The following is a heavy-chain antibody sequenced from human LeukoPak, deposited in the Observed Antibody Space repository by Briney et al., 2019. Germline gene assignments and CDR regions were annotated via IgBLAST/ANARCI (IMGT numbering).Heavy chain of an antibody. J-gene: IGHJ4*02. CDR1: GGSISSSSYY. V-gene: IGHV4-39*01. Sequence: PSETLSLTCTASGGSISSSSYYWGWIRQPPGKGLEWIGSIYYSGSTYYNPSLKSRVTISVDTSKNQFSLKLSSVTAADTAVYYCASPSLRYFDWLFDYWGQGTLVTVSS. D-gene: IGHD3-9*01. CDR2: IYYSGST. CDR3: ASPSLRYFDWLFDY.